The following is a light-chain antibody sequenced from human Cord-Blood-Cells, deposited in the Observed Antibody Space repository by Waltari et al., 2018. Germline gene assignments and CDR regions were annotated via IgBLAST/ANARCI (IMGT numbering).Light chain of an antibody. CDR1: SSDVGGYNY. V-gene: IGLV2-14*01. Sequence: QSALTQPASVSGSPGQSITISCTGTSSDVGGYNYVSWYQQRPGKAPKLMIYDVSNRPSGVSNRFSGSKSGNTASLTISVLQAEDEADYYCSSYPSSSTLVVFGGGTKLTVL. CDR3: SSYPSSSTLVV. CDR2: DVS. J-gene: IGLJ2*01.